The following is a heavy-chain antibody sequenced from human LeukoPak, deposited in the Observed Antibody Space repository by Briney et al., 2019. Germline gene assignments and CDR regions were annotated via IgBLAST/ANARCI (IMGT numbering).Heavy chain of an antibody. CDR2: ISSSSSYI. Sequence: SGGSLRLSCAASGFTFSSYSMNWVGQAPGNGLEWVSSISSSSSYIYYADSVKGRFTISRDNAKNSLYLQMDSLRAEDTAVYYCARDGPHYDFWSGPAYWGQGTLVTVSS. J-gene: IGHJ4*02. D-gene: IGHD3-3*01. CDR3: ARDGPHYDFWSGPAY. CDR1: GFTFSSYS. V-gene: IGHV3-21*04.